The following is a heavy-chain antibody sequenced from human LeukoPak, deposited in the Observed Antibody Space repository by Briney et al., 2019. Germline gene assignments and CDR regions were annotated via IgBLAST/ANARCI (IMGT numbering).Heavy chain of an antibody. D-gene: IGHD5-18*01. V-gene: IGHV4-4*07. Sequence: SETLSLTCSVSGASISSYHWSWIRQPAGKGLEWIGRIYTSGRTNYNPSLNSRVTISVDTSKNQFSLKLNSVTAADTAVYYCARDYSYPDYWGQGTLVTVSS. CDR1: GASISSYH. J-gene: IGHJ4*02. CDR2: IYTSGRT. CDR3: ARDYSYPDY.